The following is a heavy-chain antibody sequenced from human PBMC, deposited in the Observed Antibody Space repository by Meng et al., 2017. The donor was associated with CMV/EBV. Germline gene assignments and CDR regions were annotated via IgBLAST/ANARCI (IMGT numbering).Heavy chain of an antibody. V-gene: IGHV3-48*03. D-gene: IGHD4-23*01. CDR1: GFTFSSYE. CDR3: ARVGRWEGYGMDV. Sequence: GESLKISCAASGFTFSSYEMNWVRQAPGKGLEWVSYISSGSTIYYADSVKGRFTISRDNAKNSLYLQMNSLRAEDTAVYYCARVGRWEGYGMDVWGQGTTVTVSS. J-gene: IGHJ6*02. CDR2: ISSGSTI.